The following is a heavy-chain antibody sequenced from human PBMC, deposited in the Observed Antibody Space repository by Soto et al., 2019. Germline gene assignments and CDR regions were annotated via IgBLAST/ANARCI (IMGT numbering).Heavy chain of an antibody. J-gene: IGHJ3*01. Sequence: QLQLQESGPGLVKPSETLSLTCTVSGGSISSSSYYWGWIRQPPGKGLEWIGSIYYSGSTYYNPSLKRRVTISVDTSKNQFSLKLSSVTAADTAVYYCARQGMTTVTTSTWGQGTMVTVSS. CDR1: GGSISSSSYY. V-gene: IGHV4-39*01. D-gene: IGHD4-17*01. CDR2: IYYSGST. CDR3: ARQGMTTVTTST.